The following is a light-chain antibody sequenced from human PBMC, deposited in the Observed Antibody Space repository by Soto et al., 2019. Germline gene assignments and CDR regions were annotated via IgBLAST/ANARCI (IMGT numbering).Light chain of an antibody. J-gene: IGKJ1*01. CDR3: QEYGSSPWT. Sequence: IVLTQSPGTLSLSPGERATLSCRASQSVSSNLAWYQQKPGQAPRLLIYGASSRATGIPDRFSGSGSGADFTLTISRLEPEDFAVYYCQEYGSSPWTFGQGTKVEIK. V-gene: IGKV3-20*01. CDR2: GAS. CDR1: QSVSSN.